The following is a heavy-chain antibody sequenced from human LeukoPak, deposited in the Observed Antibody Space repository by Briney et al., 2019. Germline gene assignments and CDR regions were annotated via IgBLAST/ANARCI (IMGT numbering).Heavy chain of an antibody. D-gene: IGHD4-17*01. CDR1: GYTFTSYG. Sequence: ASVKVSCKASGYTFTSYGISWVRQAPGQGLEWMGWISAYNGNTNYAQKLQGRVTMTTDTSTSTAYMELRSLRSDDTAVYYCARDKRYYGDYSWFGYWGQGILVTVSS. CDR3: ARDKRYYGDYSWFGY. CDR2: ISAYNGNT. J-gene: IGHJ4*02. V-gene: IGHV1-18*01.